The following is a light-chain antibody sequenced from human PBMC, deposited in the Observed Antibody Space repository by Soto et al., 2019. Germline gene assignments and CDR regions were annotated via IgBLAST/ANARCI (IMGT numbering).Light chain of an antibody. V-gene: IGLV2-18*02. CDR1: SSDVGTYNR. CDR2: EVT. Sequence: QSALTQPPSVSGSPGQSVTISCTGTSSDVGTYNRVSWYQQPPGTAPKLMIYEVTNRPSGVPHRFSGSKSGNTASLTISGLQAEDEADYYCTSYTSSYTVIFGGGTKLPVL. J-gene: IGLJ2*01. CDR3: TSYTSSYTVI.